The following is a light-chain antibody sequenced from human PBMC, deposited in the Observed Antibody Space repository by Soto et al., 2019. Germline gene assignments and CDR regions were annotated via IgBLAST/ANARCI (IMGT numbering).Light chain of an antibody. Sequence: ELVLTQSPATLSVSPGESATLSCRASQSVSRKLVWYQQKPGKAPGLLIYCASTRATGIPERFSGSGSGTEFTLTISSLQSEDFAVYYCQQYTNWPKTFGQGTKVDIK. CDR3: QQYTNWPKT. V-gene: IGKV3D-15*01. J-gene: IGKJ1*01. CDR2: CAS. CDR1: QSVSRK.